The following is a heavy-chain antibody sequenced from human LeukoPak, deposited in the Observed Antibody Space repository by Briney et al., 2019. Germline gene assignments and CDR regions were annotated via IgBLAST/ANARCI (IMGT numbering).Heavy chain of an antibody. CDR3: ARDNFDRDDSWFDT. V-gene: IGHV1-2*02. CDR2: SNPNSGGT. Sequence: ASVKVSCKSSGYTFTGYYIHWVRQAPGQGLEWMGWSNPNSGGTNYAQKFQGRVTMTSDTSISTVYMELRRLTSDDTAMYYCARDNFDRDDSWFDTWGRGTLVTVSS. CDR1: GYTFTGYY. D-gene: IGHD1-14*01. J-gene: IGHJ5*02.